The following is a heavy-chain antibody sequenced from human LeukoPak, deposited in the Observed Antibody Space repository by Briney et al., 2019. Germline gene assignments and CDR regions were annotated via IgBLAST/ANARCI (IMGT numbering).Heavy chain of an antibody. J-gene: IGHJ4*02. CDR3: ARVLNSIRNPIYYFDY. CDR1: GGSISSSSYY. V-gene: IGHV4-39*07. CDR2: IYYSGST. Sequence: PSETRSLTCTVSGGSISSSSYYWGWIRQPPGKGLEWIGSIYYSGSTYYNPSLKSRVTISVDTSKNQFSLKLSSVTAADTAVYYCARVLNSIRNPIYYFDYWGQGTLVTVSS. D-gene: IGHD5-12*01.